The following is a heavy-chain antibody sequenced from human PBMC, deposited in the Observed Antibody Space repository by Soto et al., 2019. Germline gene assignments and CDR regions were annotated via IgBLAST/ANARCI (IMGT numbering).Heavy chain of an antibody. V-gene: IGHV3-30*18. CDR3: AKQRDSSGYYPNTYYFDY. J-gene: IGHJ4*02. CDR2: ISYDGSNK. Sequence: QVQLVESGGGVVQPGRSLRLSCAASGFTFSSYGMHWVRQAPGKGLEWVAVISYDGSNKYYADSVKGRFTISRDNSKNTLYLQMNSQRAEDTAVYYCAKQRDSSGYYPNTYYFDYWGQGTLVTVSS. CDR1: GFTFSSYG. D-gene: IGHD3-22*01.